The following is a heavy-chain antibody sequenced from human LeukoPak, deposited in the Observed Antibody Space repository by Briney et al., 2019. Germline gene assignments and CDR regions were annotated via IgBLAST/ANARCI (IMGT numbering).Heavy chain of an antibody. D-gene: IGHD6-19*01. Sequence: ASVKVSCKASVYTFTGYYLHWVRQAPGQGLEWMGWINPISGVTGSAQKFQGRVTMTRDKSISTVYMELSRLTSDDTAIYFCARVGNSGWYHWFDPWGQGTLVTVSS. CDR3: ARVGNSGWYHWFDP. CDR1: VYTFTGYY. J-gene: IGHJ5*02. V-gene: IGHV1-2*02. CDR2: INPISGVT.